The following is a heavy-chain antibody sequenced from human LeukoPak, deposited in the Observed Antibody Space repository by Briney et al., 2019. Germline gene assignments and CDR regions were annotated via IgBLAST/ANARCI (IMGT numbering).Heavy chain of an antibody. J-gene: IGHJ5*02. V-gene: IGHV4-4*02. Sequence: SGTLSLTCAVSGGSISSSNWWSWVRPPPGKGLEWIGEIFHSGTGNYNPSLKSRVTISVDKSNNQFSLRLTSVTAADTAVYYCARISNWFDPWGQGTLVTVSS. CDR3: ARISNWFDP. CDR2: IFHSGTG. CDR1: GGSISSSNW.